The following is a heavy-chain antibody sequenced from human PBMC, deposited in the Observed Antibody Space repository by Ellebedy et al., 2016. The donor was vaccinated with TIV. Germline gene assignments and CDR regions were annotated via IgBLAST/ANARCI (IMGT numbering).Heavy chain of an antibody. Sequence: SETLSLTXTVQGGSFLGYYWSWIRQSPGKVLQWIGEINPSGKTNYTASLKSRLTMSIDTSKRQISLNLNSATAADTAVYYCARGRRFSASFHPMMSTFEVWGQGTTVIVSS. V-gene: IGHV4-34*01. D-gene: IGHD3-10*01. CDR2: INPSGKT. CDR3: ARGRRFSASFHPMMSTFEV. J-gene: IGHJ3*01. CDR1: GGSFLGYY.